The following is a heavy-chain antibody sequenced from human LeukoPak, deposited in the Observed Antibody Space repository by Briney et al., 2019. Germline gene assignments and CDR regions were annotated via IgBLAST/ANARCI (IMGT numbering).Heavy chain of an antibody. Sequence: GGSLRPSCAASGFTFSSYSMNWVRQAPGKGLEWVSSISSSSSYIYYADSVKGRFTISRDNAKNSLYLQMNSLRAEDTAVYYCARDEGYCSGGSCYSAYFDYWGQGTLVTVSS. CDR1: GFTFSSYS. V-gene: IGHV3-21*01. D-gene: IGHD2-15*01. J-gene: IGHJ4*02. CDR2: ISSSSSYI. CDR3: ARDEGYCSGGSCYSAYFDY.